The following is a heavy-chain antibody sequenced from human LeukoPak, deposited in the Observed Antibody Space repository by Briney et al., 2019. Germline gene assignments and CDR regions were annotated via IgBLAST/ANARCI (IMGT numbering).Heavy chain of an antibody. CDR3: ARQIDGFGEFDYFDY. Sequence: SGTLSLTCAVSGGPISSSNWWSWVRQPPGKGLEWIGEIYHSGSTNYNPSLKSRVTISVDKSKNQFSLKLSSVTAADTAVFYCARQIDGFGEFDYFDYWGQGTLVTVSS. D-gene: IGHD3-10*01. CDR1: GGPISSSNW. V-gene: IGHV4-4*02. J-gene: IGHJ4*02. CDR2: IYHSGST.